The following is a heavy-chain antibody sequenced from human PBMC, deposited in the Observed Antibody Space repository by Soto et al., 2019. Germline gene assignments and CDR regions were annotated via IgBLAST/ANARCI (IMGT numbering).Heavy chain of an antibody. CDR3: ASLKTILTGYHRNGVDV. D-gene: IGHD3-9*01. CDR1: GFTVSSDY. Sequence: GGSLRLSCAVSGFTVSSDYLSWVRQAPGKGLEWVSVIYSGGSTYYVDSVKGRFTISRDNSKNTVYLQMNSLRAEDTAVYYCASLKTILTGYHRNGVDVWGQGTTVTVSS. J-gene: IGHJ6*02. CDR2: IYSGGST. V-gene: IGHV3-53*01.